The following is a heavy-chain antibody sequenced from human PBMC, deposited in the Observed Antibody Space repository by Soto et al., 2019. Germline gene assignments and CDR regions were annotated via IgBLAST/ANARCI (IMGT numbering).Heavy chain of an antibody. J-gene: IGHJ6*02. CDR3: ARNLWSNYYGMDV. D-gene: IGHD3-10*01. V-gene: IGHV4-59*01. CDR2: IYYSGST. CDR1: GGSISSYY. Sequence: SETLSLTCTVSGGSISSYYWSWIRQPPGKGLEWIGYIYYSGSTNYNPSLKSRVTISVDTSKNQFSLKLSSVTAADTAVYYCARNLWSNYYGMDVWGQGTTVTVSS.